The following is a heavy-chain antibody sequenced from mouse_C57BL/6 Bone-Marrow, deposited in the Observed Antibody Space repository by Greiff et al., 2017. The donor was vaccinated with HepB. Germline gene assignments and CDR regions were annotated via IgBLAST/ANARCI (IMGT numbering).Heavy chain of an antibody. V-gene: IGHV1-85*01. CDR2: IYPRDGST. D-gene: IGHD1-1*01. Sequence: QVQLKQSGPELVKPGASVKLSCKASGYTFTSYDINWVKQRPGQGLEWIGWIYPRDGSTKYNEKFKGKATLTVDTSSSTAYMELHSLTSEDSAVYFCARGVSTVVAKDWYFDVWGTGTTVTVSS. J-gene: IGHJ1*03. CDR1: GYTFTSYD. CDR3: ARGVSTVVAKDWYFDV.